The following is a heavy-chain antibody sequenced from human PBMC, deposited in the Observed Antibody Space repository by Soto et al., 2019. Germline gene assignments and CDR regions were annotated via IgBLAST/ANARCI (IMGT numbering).Heavy chain of an antibody. CDR1: GFTFSNNW. CDR2: INGDGSRT. J-gene: IGHJ5*02. CDR3: ATVGTGSYNWLDP. Sequence: EVQLVESGGGLVQPGGSLRLSCAASGFTFSNNWMHWVRQAPGKGLVWVSRINGDGSRTNYADSVRGRLTISRDNAKNKLFLQMNGLRAEDTAVYYCATVGTGSYNWLDPWGQGTLVTVSS. V-gene: IGHV3-74*01. D-gene: IGHD1-26*01.